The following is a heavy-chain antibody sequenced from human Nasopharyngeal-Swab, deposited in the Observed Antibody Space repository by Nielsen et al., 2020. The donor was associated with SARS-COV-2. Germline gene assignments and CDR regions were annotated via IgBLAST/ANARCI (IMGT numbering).Heavy chain of an antibody. Sequence: LSLTCATSGFTFSPYTMTWVRQAPGKGLQWISYITSGNSVQYADSVRGRFTISRDNAKNSLYLQMNSLTAEDTAVYYCARGRGGGYGDYWGQGTLVTVSS. CDR1: GFTFSPYT. J-gene: IGHJ4*02. CDR2: ITSGNSV. D-gene: IGHD5-12*01. CDR3: ARGRGGGYGDY. V-gene: IGHV3-48*04.